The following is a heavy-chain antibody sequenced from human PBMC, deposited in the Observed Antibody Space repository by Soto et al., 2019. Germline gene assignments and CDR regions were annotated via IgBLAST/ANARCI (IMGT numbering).Heavy chain of an antibody. J-gene: IGHJ6*02. CDR2: IYYIGST. CDR1: GGSITSYY. D-gene: IGHD2-15*01. V-gene: IGHV4-59*01. CDR3: ARDDVVVVAATRYYYYGMDV. Sequence: QVQLQESGPGLVKPSETLSLTCTVSGGSITSYYWSWIRQPPGKGLEWIGYIYYIGSTNYNPSLKSRVTISVDTSKNQFSLKLSSVTAADTAVYYCARDDVVVVAATRYYYYGMDVWGQGTTVTVSS.